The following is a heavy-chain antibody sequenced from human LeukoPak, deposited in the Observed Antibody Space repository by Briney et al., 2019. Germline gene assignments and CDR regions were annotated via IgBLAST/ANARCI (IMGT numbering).Heavy chain of an antibody. CDR3: AKDPYYYDSSGPSYNWFDP. J-gene: IGHJ5*02. D-gene: IGHD3-22*01. V-gene: IGHV3-23*01. Sequence: GGSLRLSCAASGFTLSSYAMSWVRQAPGKGLDWVSAISGSGGSTYYADSVKSRFTISRDNSKNTLYLQMNSLRAEDTAVYYCAKDPYYYDSSGPSYNWFDPWGQGTMVTVSS. CDR1: GFTLSSYA. CDR2: ISGSGGST.